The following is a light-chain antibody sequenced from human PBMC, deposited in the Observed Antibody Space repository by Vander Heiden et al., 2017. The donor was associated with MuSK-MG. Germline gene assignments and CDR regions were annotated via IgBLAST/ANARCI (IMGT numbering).Light chain of an antibody. Sequence: DIQMTQSPSTLSASVGDRVTITCRASQSIGSWLAWYQQKPGKAPKLLIHETSSLESGVPSRFSGSGYGTEFTLTISSRQPDDFAPYYCQQYVSYSPMTFGQGTKVDIK. V-gene: IGKV1-5*03. CDR1: QSIGSW. J-gene: IGKJ1*01. CDR2: ETS. CDR3: QQYVSYSPMT.